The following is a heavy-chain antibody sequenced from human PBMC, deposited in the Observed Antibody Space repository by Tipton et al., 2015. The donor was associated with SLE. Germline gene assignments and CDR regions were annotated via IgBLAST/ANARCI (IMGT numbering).Heavy chain of an antibody. CDR2: IYYSGST. CDR3: ASVNWNYERSLDY. J-gene: IGHJ4*02. V-gene: IGHV4-34*01. CDR1: GGSFSGYY. Sequence: TLSLTCAVYGGSFSGYYWSWIRQPPGKGLEWIGSIYYSGSTYYNPSLKSRLTISVDRSKNQFSLKLSSVTAADTAVYYCASVNWNYERSLDYWGQGTLVTVSS. D-gene: IGHD1-7*01.